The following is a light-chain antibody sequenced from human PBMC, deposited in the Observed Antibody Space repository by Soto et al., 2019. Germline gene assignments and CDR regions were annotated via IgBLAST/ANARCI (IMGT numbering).Light chain of an antibody. CDR1: SSDVGGYNY. CDR3: SSSAGSNYV. V-gene: IGLV2-8*01. Sequence: QSALTQPPSASGSPGQSVTISCTGTSSDVGGYNYVSWYQQHPGKAPKLMIYEVSKRPSGVPDRFSGSKSGNTASLTVSGFQAEDEADYYCSSSAGSNYVFGTGTKVTVL. J-gene: IGLJ1*01. CDR2: EVS.